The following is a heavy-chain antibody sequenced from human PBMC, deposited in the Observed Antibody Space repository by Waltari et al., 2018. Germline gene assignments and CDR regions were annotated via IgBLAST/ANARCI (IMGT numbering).Heavy chain of an antibody. J-gene: IGHJ4*02. CDR1: GGTFGSYA. D-gene: IGHD5-12*01. Sequence: QVQLVQSGAEVKKPGSSVKVSCKASGGTFGSYAISWVRQAPGQGLEWMGRIIPILGTANYAQKFQGRVTITADKSTSTAYMELSSLRSEDTAVYYCASRLWLRSTLPFDYWGQGTLVTVSS. CDR2: IIPILGTA. CDR3: ASRLWLRSTLPFDY. V-gene: IGHV1-69*08.